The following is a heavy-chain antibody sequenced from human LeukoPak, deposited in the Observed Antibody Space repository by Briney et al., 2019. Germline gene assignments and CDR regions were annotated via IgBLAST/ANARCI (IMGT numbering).Heavy chain of an antibody. CDR1: GFTFSSYG. V-gene: IGHV3-30*03. CDR3: ARKNGLDY. J-gene: IGHJ4*02. Sequence: GGSLRLSCAASGFTFSSYGIHWVRQAPGKGLEWVAVISYDGSNKYYADSVEGRFTISRDNSKNTLYLQMNSLRAEDTAVYYCARKNGLDYWGQGTLVTVSS. CDR2: ISYDGSNK.